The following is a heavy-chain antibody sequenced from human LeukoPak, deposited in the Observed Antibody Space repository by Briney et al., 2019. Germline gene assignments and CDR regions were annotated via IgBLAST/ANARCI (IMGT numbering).Heavy chain of an antibody. D-gene: IGHD2-15*01. V-gene: IGHV1-18*01. CDR3: ARSCSGGSCYNWFDP. J-gene: IGHJ5*02. CDR1: GYTFNRYG. CDR2: ISAYNGNT. Sequence: ASVKVSCKASGYTFNRYGISWVRQAPGQGLEWMGWISAYNGNTNYAQKLQDRVTMTTDTSTSTAYMELRSLRSDDTAVYYCARSCSGGSCYNWFDPWGQGTLVTVSS.